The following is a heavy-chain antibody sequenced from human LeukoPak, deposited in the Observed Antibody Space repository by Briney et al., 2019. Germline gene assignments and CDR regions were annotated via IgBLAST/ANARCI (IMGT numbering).Heavy chain of an antibody. CDR1: GFTFSNYV. V-gene: IGHV3-23*01. J-gene: IGHJ4*02. Sequence: QPGGSLRLSCAASGFTFSNYVMSWVRQAPGKGPEWVSAGTDGSTYYADSVKGRFTISRDNSKNTLYLQMNSLRADDTAVYYCAKGSGSSRPYYFDYWGQGTLVTVSS. CDR2: GTDGST. CDR3: AKGSGSSRPYYFDY. D-gene: IGHD6-6*01.